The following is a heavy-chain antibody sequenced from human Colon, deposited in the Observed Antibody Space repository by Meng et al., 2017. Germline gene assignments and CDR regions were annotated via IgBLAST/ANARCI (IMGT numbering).Heavy chain of an antibody. CDR2: ISSDGTTQ. J-gene: IGHJ4*02. CDR3: TRELVGGAFDY. Sequence: GGSLRLSCVASGFNFTPFVMHWVRQTPGKGLEWVAVISSDGTTQNYADSVKGRFTISRDNSKSTLYLQMNSLRVEDTAVYYCTRELVGGAFDYWGQGTLVTVSS. CDR1: GFNFTPFV. D-gene: IGHD1-26*01. V-gene: IGHV3-30*04.